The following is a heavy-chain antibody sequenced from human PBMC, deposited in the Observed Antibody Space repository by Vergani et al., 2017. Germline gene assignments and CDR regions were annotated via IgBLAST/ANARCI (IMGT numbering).Heavy chain of an antibody. CDR2: IYYSGST. D-gene: IGHD4-11*01. CDR1: GGSISSYY. V-gene: IGHV4-59*01. Sequence: QVQLQESGPGLVKPSETLSLTCTVSGGSISSYYWSWIRQPPGKGPEWIVYIYYSGSTNYNPSLKPPVTRSVDTSKNQFSQKLSSVTAADTAVYSFASTYSTVNWFDPWGQGTLVTVSS. J-gene: IGHJ5*02. CDR3: ASTYSTVNWFDP.